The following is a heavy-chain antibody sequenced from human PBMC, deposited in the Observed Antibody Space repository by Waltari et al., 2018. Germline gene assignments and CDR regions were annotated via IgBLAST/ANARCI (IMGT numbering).Heavy chain of an antibody. V-gene: IGHV4-34*01. CDR2: INHSGSH. D-gene: IGHD1-26*01. CDR1: GGSFTAYL. CDR3: ARVVGSPHYFYGMDV. Sequence: QVQLQQWGAGLLKPSETLSLTCAVYGGSFTAYLWSWIRQSPGTGREWVGEINHSGSHYYNPSLKSRVTISVDTSKNQFSVKLSSMTAAYTAVYYCARVVGSPHYFYGMDVWGQGTTVTVSS. J-gene: IGHJ6*02.